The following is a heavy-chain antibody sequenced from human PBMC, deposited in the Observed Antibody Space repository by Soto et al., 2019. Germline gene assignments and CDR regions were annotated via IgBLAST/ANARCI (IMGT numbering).Heavy chain of an antibody. D-gene: IGHD3-10*01. Sequence: GASVKVSCKASGYTFTSYAMHWVRQAPGQRLEWMGWINAGNGNTKYSQKFQGRVTITRDTSASTAYMELSSLRSEDTAVYYCATRPPGGAFFGVFDYWSRGTLVTVSS. J-gene: IGHJ4*02. CDR3: ATRPPGGAFFGVFDY. CDR2: INAGNGNT. CDR1: GYTFTSYA. V-gene: IGHV1-3*01.